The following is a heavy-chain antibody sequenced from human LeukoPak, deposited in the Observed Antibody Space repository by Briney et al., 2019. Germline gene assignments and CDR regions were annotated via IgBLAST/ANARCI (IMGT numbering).Heavy chain of an antibody. J-gene: IGHJ6*03. D-gene: IGHD3-9*01. CDR2: INHSGST. V-gene: IGHV4-34*01. Sequence: PSETLSLTCAVYGGSFSGYYWSWIRQPPGKGLEWIGEINHSGSTNYNPSLKSRVTISVDTSKNQFSLKLSSVTAADTAVYYCARVSPILRYFDWFPPEYYMDVWGKGTTVTVS. CDR1: GGSFSGYY. CDR3: ARVSPILRYFDWFPPEYYMDV.